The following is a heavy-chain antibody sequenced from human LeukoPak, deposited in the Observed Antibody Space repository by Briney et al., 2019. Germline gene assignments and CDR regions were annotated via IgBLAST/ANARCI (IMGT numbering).Heavy chain of an antibody. V-gene: IGHV2-26*01. J-gene: IGHJ6*03. CDR2: IFSNDEK. D-gene: IGHD3-3*01. Sequence: ASGPTLVNPTETLTLTCTVSGFSLSNARMGVSWIRQPPGKALEWLAPIFSNDEKSYSTSLKSRLTISKDTSKSQVVLTMTNMDPVDTATYYCARASKYYDFWSGYPTYYYYYYMDVWGKGTTVTVSS. CDR1: GFSLSNARMG. CDR3: ARASKYYDFWSGYPTYYYYYYMDV.